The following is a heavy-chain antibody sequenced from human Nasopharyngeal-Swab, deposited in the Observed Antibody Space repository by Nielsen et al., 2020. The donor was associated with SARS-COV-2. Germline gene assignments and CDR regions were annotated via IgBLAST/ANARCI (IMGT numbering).Heavy chain of an antibody. V-gene: IGHV1-18*01. D-gene: IGHD4-23*01. CDR1: GYTFISYG. CDR2: ISAYTGNT. Sequence: GAVKVSCRASGYTFISYGISWVRQAPGKGLEWMGMISAYTGNTNYAQKLQGRVTMTTDTSTSTAYMELRSLRSDDTAVYYCASPATVVTLDAFDIWGQGTMVTVSS. CDR3: ASPATVVTLDAFDI. J-gene: IGHJ3*02.